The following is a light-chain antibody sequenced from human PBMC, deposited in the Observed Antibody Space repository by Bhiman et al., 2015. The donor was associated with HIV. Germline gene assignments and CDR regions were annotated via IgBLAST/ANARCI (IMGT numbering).Light chain of an antibody. J-gene: IGLJ3*02. CDR3: SSYTSTTTWV. CDR2: DVT. CDR1: SSDVGGYNY. Sequence: QSALTQPASVSGSPGQSITISCTGSSSDVGGYNYVSWYQQHPGKAPKLILYDVTNRPSGVSNRFSGSKSGNTASLTISGLQPEDEADYYCSSYTSTTTWVFGGGTKLTVL. V-gene: IGLV2-14*03.